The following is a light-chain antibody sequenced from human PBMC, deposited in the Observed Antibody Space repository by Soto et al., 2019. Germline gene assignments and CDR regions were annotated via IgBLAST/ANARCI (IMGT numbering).Light chain of an antibody. CDR2: KVS. Sequence: DVVVTQSPLSLPVTLGQAASISCRSSQSLVHRDGNTYLSWFRQRPGQSPRRLIYKVSNRGAGVPDKFSGNGSSNDFKLKISRVEAEDVWLYYCMQGSHWPPITFGQGTRLEIK. V-gene: IGKV2-30*02. CDR3: MQGSHWPPIT. CDR1: QSLVHRDGNTY. J-gene: IGKJ5*01.